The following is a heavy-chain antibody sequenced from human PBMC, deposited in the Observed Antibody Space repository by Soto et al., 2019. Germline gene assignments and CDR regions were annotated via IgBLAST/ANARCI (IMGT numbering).Heavy chain of an antibody. CDR1: GGTFSSYA. CDR3: ASNQQPYTIFGLVITYYFDY. J-gene: IGHJ4*02. CDR2: IIPIFGTA. V-gene: IGHV1-69*13. D-gene: IGHD3-3*01. Sequence: GASVKVSCKASGGTFSSYAISWVRQAPGQGLEWMGGIIPIFGTANYAQKFQGRVTITADESTSTAYMELSSLRSEDTAVYYCASNQQPYTIFGLVITYYFDYCGQGTTVTVSS.